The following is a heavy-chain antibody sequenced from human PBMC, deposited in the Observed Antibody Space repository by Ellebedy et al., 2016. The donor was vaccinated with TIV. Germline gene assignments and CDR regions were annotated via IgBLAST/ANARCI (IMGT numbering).Heavy chain of an antibody. Sequence: GESLKISXAASGFTFSSYAMSWVRQAPGKGLEWVSAISGSGGSTYYADSVKGRFTISRDNSKNTLYLQMNSLRAEDTAVYYCAKDLTYYDILTGYSGGDFDYWGQGTLVTVSS. CDR2: ISGSGGST. V-gene: IGHV3-23*01. CDR1: GFTFSSYA. J-gene: IGHJ4*02. D-gene: IGHD3-9*01. CDR3: AKDLTYYDILTGYSGGDFDY.